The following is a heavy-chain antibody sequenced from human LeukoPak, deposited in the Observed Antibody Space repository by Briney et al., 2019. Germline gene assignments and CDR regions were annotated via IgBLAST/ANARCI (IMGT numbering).Heavy chain of an antibody. CDR3: ASGIAARFYYYYMDV. Sequence: PSETLSLTCAVYGGSFSGYYWSSVRQPLGKGLEWVGEINHSGSTNYNPSLKSRVTISGDTSKNQFSLKLSSVTAADTAVYYCASGIAARFYYYYMDVWGKGTTVTVSS. V-gene: IGHV4-34*01. CDR2: INHSGST. CDR1: GGSFSGYY. J-gene: IGHJ6*03. D-gene: IGHD6-6*01.